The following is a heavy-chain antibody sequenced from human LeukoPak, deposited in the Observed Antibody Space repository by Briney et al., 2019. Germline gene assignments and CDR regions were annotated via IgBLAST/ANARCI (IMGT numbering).Heavy chain of an antibody. D-gene: IGHD5-18*01. CDR3: ARGLLGYSYGWPLTYYFDY. J-gene: IGHJ4*02. CDR2: INHSGST. CDR1: GGSFNGYY. V-gene: IGHV4-34*01. Sequence: SETLSLTCAVYGGSFNGYYWSWIRQPPGKGLEWIGEINHSGSTNYNPSLKSRVTISVDTSKNQFSLKLSSVTAADTAVYYCARGLLGYSYGWPLTYYFDYWGQGTLVTVSS.